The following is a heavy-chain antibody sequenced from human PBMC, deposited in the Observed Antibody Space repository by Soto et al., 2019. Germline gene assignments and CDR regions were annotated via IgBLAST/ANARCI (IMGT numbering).Heavy chain of an antibody. Sequence: PGGSLRLSCAASGFIFNRYGMSWVRQAPGMGLEWVSTISGSGGFIYYADSVKGRFTISRDNSKNTLHLQMNSLRAEDTAVYYCATDFMYDRAGYEYVSALDIWGQGTMVTVPS. V-gene: IGHV3-23*01. CDR2: ISGSGGFI. J-gene: IGHJ3*02. CDR1: GFIFNRYG. CDR3: ATDFMYDRAGYEYVSALDI. D-gene: IGHD3-22*01.